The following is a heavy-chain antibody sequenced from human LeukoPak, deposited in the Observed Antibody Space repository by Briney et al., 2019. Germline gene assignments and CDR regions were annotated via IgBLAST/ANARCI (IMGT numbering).Heavy chain of an antibody. CDR2: IYYSGST. CDR1: GGSISTNY. V-gene: IGHV4-59*01. D-gene: IGHD3-22*01. Sequence: PSETLSLTCTVSGGSISTNYWSWIRQPPGKGLEWIGYIYYSGSTNYNPSLKSRVTISVDTSKNQFSLKLSSVTAADTAVYYCARAQATDYYDSSGPFDYWGQGTLVTVSS. CDR3: ARAQATDYYDSSGPFDY. J-gene: IGHJ4*02.